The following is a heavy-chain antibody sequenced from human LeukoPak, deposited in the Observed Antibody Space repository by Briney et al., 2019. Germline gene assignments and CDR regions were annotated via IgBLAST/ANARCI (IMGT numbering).Heavy chain of an antibody. J-gene: IGHJ2*01. Sequence: GASVKVSCKASGGTFSSYTISWVRQAPGQGLEWMRRIIPILGIANYAQKFQGRVTITADKSTSTAYMELSSLRSEDTAVYYCATRIGGNSDWYFDLWGRGTLVTVSS. D-gene: IGHD4-23*01. CDR1: GGTFSSYT. CDR3: ATRIGGNSDWYFDL. V-gene: IGHV1-69*02. CDR2: IIPILGIA.